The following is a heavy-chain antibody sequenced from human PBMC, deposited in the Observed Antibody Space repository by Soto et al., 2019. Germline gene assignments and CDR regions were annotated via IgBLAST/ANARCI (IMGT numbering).Heavy chain of an antibody. D-gene: IGHD3-16*01. CDR2: ISGTGCST. CDR3: AKEKWGSRWGFMDY. V-gene: IGHV3-23*01. Sequence: DVQLLESGGGLVQPGGSLRLSCTASGFTFSTYAMSWVRQAPGKGLDWVSGISGTGCSTYYADSVKGRFTISRDNSKNTLYLQMNRLRAEDTAVYYCAKEKWGSRWGFMDYWGQGTLVTVSS. CDR1: GFTFSTYA. J-gene: IGHJ4*02.